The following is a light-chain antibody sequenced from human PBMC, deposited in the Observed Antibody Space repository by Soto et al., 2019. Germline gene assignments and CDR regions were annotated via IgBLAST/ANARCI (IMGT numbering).Light chain of an antibody. CDR1: SSNIGAGYD. V-gene: IGLV1-40*01. Sequence: VLTQPPSVSGAPGQRVTISCTGSSSNIGAGYDVHWYQQLPGTAPKLLIYGNSNRPSGVPDRFSGSKSGTSASLAITGLQAEDEADYYCQSYDRSLSVVVFGGWTKLTFL. CDR3: QSYDRSLSVVV. CDR2: GNS. J-gene: IGLJ2*01.